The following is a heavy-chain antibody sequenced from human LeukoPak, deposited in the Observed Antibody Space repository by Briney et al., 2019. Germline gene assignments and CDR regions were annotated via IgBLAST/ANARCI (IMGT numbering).Heavy chain of an antibody. V-gene: IGHV1-18*01. D-gene: IGHD6-19*01. CDR3: ARYSSGWYSFYYGMDV. Sequence: ASVKVSCKASGYTFTSYGISWVRQAPGQGLEWMGWISAYNGNTNYAQKLQGRVTMTTDTSTSTAYMELRSLRSDDTAVYYRARYSSGWYSFYYGMDVWGQGTTVTVSS. CDR1: GYTFTSYG. J-gene: IGHJ6*02. CDR2: ISAYNGNT.